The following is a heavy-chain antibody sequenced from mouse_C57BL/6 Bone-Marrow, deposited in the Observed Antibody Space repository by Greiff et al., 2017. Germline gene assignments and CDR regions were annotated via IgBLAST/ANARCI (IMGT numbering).Heavy chain of an antibody. CDR2: MHPNGGSP. V-gene: IGHV1-64*01. J-gene: IGHJ4*01. Sequence: QVQLQQPGAELVKPGASVKLSCKASGYTFTNYWMHWVKQRPGQGLEWIGMMHPNGGSPDYNEKFKSEATLSVDTSSRTAYMELSSLTSEDSAVYYWSKAYDYDDYTMDYWGQGTSVTVSS. CDR1: GYTFTNYW. CDR3: SKAYDYDDYTMDY. D-gene: IGHD2-4*01.